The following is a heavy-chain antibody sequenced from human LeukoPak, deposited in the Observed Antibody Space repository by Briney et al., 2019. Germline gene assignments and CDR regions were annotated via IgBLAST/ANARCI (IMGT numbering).Heavy chain of an antibody. D-gene: IGHD2-15*01. J-gene: IGHJ4*02. CDR3: AKDLSHKPSTLGYCSGGSCYSGVFEDY. CDR1: GFTFSRCD. CDR2: VLYDGSLK. V-gene: IGHV3-30*02. Sequence: GGSLRLSCAASGFTFSRCDMHWVRQAPGKGLEWVAFVLYDGSLKYYADSVKGRFTISRDNSKNTLYLQMNSLRAEDTAVYYCAKDLSHKPSTLGYCSGGSCYSGVFEDYWGQGTLVTVSS.